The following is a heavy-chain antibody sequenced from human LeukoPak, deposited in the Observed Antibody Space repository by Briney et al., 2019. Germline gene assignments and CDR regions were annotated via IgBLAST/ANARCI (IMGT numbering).Heavy chain of an antibody. J-gene: IGHJ4*02. CDR2: MNPNSGNT. V-gene: IGHV1-8*01. D-gene: IGHD2-8*01. CDR1: GYTFTSYD. Sequence: ASVKVSCKASGYTFTSYDINWVRQATGQGLEWMGWMNPNSGNTGDAQKFQGRVTMTRNTSISTAYMELSSLRSEDTAVYYCARMLKRTSLPLGYWGQGTLVTVSS. CDR3: ARMLKRTSLPLGY.